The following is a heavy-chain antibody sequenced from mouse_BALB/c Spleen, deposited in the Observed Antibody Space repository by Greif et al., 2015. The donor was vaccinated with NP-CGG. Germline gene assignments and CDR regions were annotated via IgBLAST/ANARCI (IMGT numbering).Heavy chain of an antibody. CDR2: IWAGGST. CDR1: GFSLTSYG. CDR3: ARDSPTGLGAWFAY. Sequence: VKLVESGPGLVAPSQSLSITCTVSGFSLTSYGVHWVRQPPGKGLEWLGVIWAGGSTNYNSALMSRLSISKDNSKSQVFLKMNSLQTDDTAMYYCARDSPTGLGAWFAYWGQGTLVTVSA. J-gene: IGHJ3*01. D-gene: IGHD1-1*01. V-gene: IGHV2-9*02.